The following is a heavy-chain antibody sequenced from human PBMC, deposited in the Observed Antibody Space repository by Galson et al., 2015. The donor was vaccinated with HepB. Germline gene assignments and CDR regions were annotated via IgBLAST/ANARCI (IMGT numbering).Heavy chain of an antibody. D-gene: IGHD5-18*01. J-gene: IGHJ4*02. V-gene: IGHV3-30-3*01. CDR2: ISYDGSNK. CDR1: GFTFSSYA. CDR3: ARDPGTDTPMFYFDY. Sequence: SLRLSCAASGFTFSSYAMHWVRQAPGKGLEWVAVISYDGSNKYYAGSVKGRFTISRDNSKNTLYLQMNSLRAEDTAVYYCARDPGTDTPMFYFDYWGQGTLVTVSS.